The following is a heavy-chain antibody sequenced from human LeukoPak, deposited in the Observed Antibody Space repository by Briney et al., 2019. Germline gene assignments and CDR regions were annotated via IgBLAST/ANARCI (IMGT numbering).Heavy chain of an antibody. J-gene: IGHJ1*01. D-gene: IGHD6-13*01. CDR2: VIPIFGTA. CDR1: GGTFSSYA. V-gene: IGHV1-69*05. Sequence: SVKVSCKASGGTFSSYAISWVRQAPGQGLEWMGGVIPIFGTANYAQKFQGRVTITTDESTSTAYMELSSLRSEDTAVYYCARGSSSWPLAEYFQHWGQGTLVTVSS. CDR3: ARGSSSWPLAEYFQH.